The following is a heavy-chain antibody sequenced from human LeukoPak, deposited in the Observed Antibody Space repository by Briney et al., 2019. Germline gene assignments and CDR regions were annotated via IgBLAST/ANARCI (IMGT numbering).Heavy chain of an antibody. J-gene: IGHJ3*02. CDR3: ARESRADAFDI. CDR1: GFTFSSYS. V-gene: IGHV3-21*01. CDR2: ISSSSSYI. D-gene: IGHD3-10*01. Sequence: GGSLRLSCAASGFTFSSYSMNWVRQAPGKGLEWVSSISSSSSYIYYADSVKGRFTISRDNAKNSLYLQMNSLRAEDTAVYYCARESRADAFDIWGQGTMVTVSS.